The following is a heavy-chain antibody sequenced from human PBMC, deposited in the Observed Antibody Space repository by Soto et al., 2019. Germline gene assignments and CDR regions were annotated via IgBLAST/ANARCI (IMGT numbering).Heavy chain of an antibody. V-gene: IGHV1-46*01. J-gene: IGHJ4*02. CDR2: INPNGGST. D-gene: IGHD5-18*01. CDR1: GYTFTHYY. Sequence: ASVKVSCKASGYTFTHYYMHWVRQAPGQGLEWMGIINPNGGSTTYAQRFRAGFTMTRDTYTSTVYMELSSLRSEDSAVYYCATPVNSAMAFDYWGQGTLVTVSS. CDR3: ATPVNSAMAFDY.